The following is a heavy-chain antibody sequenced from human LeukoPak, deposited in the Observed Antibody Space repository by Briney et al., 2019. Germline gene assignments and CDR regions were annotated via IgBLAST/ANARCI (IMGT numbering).Heavy chain of an antibody. J-gene: IGHJ4*02. V-gene: IGHV3-30*18. D-gene: IGHD6-13*01. CDR1: GFTFNSFG. CDR3: VEDLQFRSSPH. CDR2: ISYDGSNK. Sequence: GGTLRLSCAASGFTFNSFGMHWVRQAPGKGLEWGAVISYDGSNKYFADSVKGRFPISRDNSKNTLYLQRTSLRPEERAVYYSVEDLQFRSSPHGGEETLVTVS.